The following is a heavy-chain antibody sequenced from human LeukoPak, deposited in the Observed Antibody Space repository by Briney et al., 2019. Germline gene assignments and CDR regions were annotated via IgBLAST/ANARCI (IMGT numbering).Heavy chain of an antibody. CDR2: IYYSGST. CDR3: AGHKTAMVNYWYFDL. J-gene: IGHJ2*01. Sequence: SETLSLTCTVSGGSISSYYWSWIRQPPGKGLEWIGYIYYSGSTNYNPSLKSRVTISVDTSKDQFSLKLSSVTAADTAVYYCAGHKTAMVNYWYFDLWGRGTLVTVSS. CDR1: GGSISSYY. D-gene: IGHD5-18*01. V-gene: IGHV4-59*08.